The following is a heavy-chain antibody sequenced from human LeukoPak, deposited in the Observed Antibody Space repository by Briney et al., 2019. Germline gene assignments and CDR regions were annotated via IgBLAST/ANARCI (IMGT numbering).Heavy chain of an antibody. CDR1: GFTFSSYA. V-gene: IGHV3-30*04. CDR3: AREGAGYFDY. CDR2: ISYDGSNK. D-gene: IGHD3-10*01. Sequence: GGSLRLSCAASGFTFSSYAMHWVRQAPGKGLEWVAVISYDGSNKYYADSVKGRFTISRDNSKNTLYLQMSSLRAEDTAVYYCAREGAGYFDYWGQGTLVTVSS. J-gene: IGHJ4*02.